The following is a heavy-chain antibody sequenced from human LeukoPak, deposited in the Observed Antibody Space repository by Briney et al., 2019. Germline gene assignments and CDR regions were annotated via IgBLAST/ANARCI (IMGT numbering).Heavy chain of an antibody. D-gene: IGHD2-15*01. J-gene: IGHJ3*02. CDR3: ARVRAGGPDAFDI. V-gene: IGHV3-20*01. CDR2: INWNGVST. Sequence: PGGSLRLSCAASGFTFDDYGMNWVRQAPGKGLEWVSGINWNGVSTGYADSVKGRFTISRDNAKNSLYLQMNSLRAEDTALYHCARVRAGGPDAFDIWGQGTMVTVSS. CDR1: GFTFDDYG.